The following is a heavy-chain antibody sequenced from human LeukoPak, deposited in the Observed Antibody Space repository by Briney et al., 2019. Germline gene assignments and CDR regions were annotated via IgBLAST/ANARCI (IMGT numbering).Heavy chain of an antibody. CDR2: IYYSGST. D-gene: IGHD3-10*01. CDR1: GGSISSGDYY. V-gene: IGHV4-30-4*01. J-gene: IGHJ3*02. Sequence: PSETLSLTCTVPGGSISSGDYYWSWIRQPPGKGLEWIGYIYYSGSTYYNPSLKSRVTISVDTSKNQFSPKLSSVTAADTAVYYCAREATMVRGVKAFDIWGQGTMVTVSS. CDR3: AREATMVRGVKAFDI.